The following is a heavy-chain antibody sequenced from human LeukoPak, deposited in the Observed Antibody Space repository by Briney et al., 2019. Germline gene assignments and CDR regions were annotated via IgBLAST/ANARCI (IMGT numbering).Heavy chain of an antibody. CDR1: GYSFTDYY. J-gene: IGHJ5*02. Sequence: GASVKVSCKTSGYSFTDYYMHWVHQAPGQGLEWMGWINPNSGCTSSAQKFQGRVTMTRDTSITTVYMEVSWLTSDDTAIYYCARADRLHGGPYLIGPWGQGTLVTVSS. D-gene: IGHD2-21*01. CDR2: INPNSGCT. V-gene: IGHV1-2*02. CDR3: ARADRLHGGPYLIGP.